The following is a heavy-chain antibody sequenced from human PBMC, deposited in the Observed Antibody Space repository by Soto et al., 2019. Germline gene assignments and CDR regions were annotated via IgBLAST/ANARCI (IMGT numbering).Heavy chain of an antibody. V-gene: IGHV3-7*01. CDR2: IKQDGSEK. Sequence: PGGSLRLSCAASGFTFSIYWMSWVRQAPGKGLEWVANIKQDGSEKNYVDSVKGRFTISRDSAKNSLYLQMNSLRAEDTAVSYCARAEPYYYESRVYGHFDYCRQVTLVTISS. J-gene: IGHJ4*02. CDR3: ARAEPYYYESRVYGHFDY. D-gene: IGHD3-22*01. CDR1: GFTFSIYW.